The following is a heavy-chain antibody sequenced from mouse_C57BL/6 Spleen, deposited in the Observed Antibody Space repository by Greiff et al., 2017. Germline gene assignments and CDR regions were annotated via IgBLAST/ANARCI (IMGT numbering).Heavy chain of an antibody. CDR1: GFTFSSYT. V-gene: IGHV5-9*01. D-gene: IGHD1-1*01. Sequence: EVQVVESGGGLVKPGGSLKLSCAASGFTFSSYTMSWVRQTPEKRLEWVATISGGGGNTYYPDSVKGRFTISRDNAKNSLYLQMSSLRSEDTALYYCARHAVLRYFDYWGQGTTLTVSS. CDR3: ARHAVLRYFDY. J-gene: IGHJ2*01. CDR2: ISGGGGNT.